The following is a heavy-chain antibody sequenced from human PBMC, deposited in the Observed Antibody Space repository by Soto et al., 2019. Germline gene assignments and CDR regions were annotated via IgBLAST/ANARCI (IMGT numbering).Heavy chain of an antibody. D-gene: IGHD3-3*01. J-gene: IGHJ6*02. CDR2: FDPEDGET. V-gene: IGHV1-24*01. CDR1: GYTLTELS. Sequence: ASVKVSCKVSGYTLTELSMHWVRQAPGKGLEWMGGFDPEDGETIYAQKFQGRVTMTEDTSTDTAYMELSSLRSEDTAVYYCAKPGYYDFWSGRKGYYYGMDVWGQGTKVTVSS. CDR3: AKPGYYDFWSGRKGYYYGMDV.